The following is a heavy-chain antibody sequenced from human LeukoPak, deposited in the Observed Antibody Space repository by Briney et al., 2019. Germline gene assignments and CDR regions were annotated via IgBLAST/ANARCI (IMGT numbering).Heavy chain of an antibody. V-gene: IGHV1-2*02. J-gene: IGHJ4*02. D-gene: IGHD2-2*01. CDR1: GYTFTGYY. CDR3: ARGLGKYQLLWVMNY. Sequence: GASVKVSCKASGYTFTGYYMHWVRQAPGQGLEWMGWINPNSGGTNYAQKFQGRVTMTRDTSISTAYMELSRLRSDDTAVYYCARGLGKYQLLWVMNYWGQGTLVTVSS. CDR2: INPNSGGT.